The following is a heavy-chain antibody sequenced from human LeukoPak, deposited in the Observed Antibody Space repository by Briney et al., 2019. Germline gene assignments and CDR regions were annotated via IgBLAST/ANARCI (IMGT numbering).Heavy chain of an antibody. J-gene: IGHJ6*03. CDR2: INPNSGGT. D-gene: IGHD5-12*01. CDR3: ARGLHASDAIVATTLKYHYYYYYMDV. CDR1: GYTFTGYY. V-gene: IGHV1-2*02. Sequence: ASVKVSCKASGYTFTGYYMHWVRQAPGQGLEWMGWINPNSGGTNYAQKFQGRVTMTRDTSISTAYMEPSRLRSDDTAVYYCARGLHASDAIVATTLKYHYYYYYMDVWGKGTTVTISS.